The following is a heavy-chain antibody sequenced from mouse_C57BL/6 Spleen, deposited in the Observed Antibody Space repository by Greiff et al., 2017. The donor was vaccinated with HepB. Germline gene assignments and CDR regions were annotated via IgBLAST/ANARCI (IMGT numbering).Heavy chain of an antibody. V-gene: IGHV5-16*01. Sequence: EVQLVESEGGLVQPGSSMKLSCTASGFILSDYYMAWVRQVPERGLEWVANINYDGSSTYYLDSLKSRFIISRDNAKNILYLQMSSLKSEDTATYYCARVGDYAWFAYWGQGTLVTVSA. CDR2: INYDGSST. D-gene: IGHD2-4*01. CDR3: ARVGDYAWFAY. J-gene: IGHJ3*01. CDR1: GFILSDYY.